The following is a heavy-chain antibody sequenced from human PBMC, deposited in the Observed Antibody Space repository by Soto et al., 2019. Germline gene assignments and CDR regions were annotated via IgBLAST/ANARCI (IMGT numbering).Heavy chain of an antibody. CDR3: AKDIGYCSGGSCYGSYYFAY. Sequence: EVQLLESGGGLLQPGWSLRLSCAASGFTFSSYAMSWVRQAPGKGLEWVSAISGSGGSTYYADAVKGRFTISRDNSKNTLYLQMNSLRAEDTAVYYCAKDIGYCSGGSCYGSYYFAYWGQGTLVTVSS. CDR2: ISGSGGST. V-gene: IGHV3-23*01. CDR1: GFTFSSYA. J-gene: IGHJ4*02. D-gene: IGHD2-15*01.